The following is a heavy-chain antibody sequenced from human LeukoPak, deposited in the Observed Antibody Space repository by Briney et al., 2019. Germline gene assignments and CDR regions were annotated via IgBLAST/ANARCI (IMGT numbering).Heavy chain of an antibody. Sequence: ASVKVSCKASGYTFTDYYMHWVRQAPGQGLEWMGRINPNSGVTNYAEKFQGRVTMTRDTSISTAYMELSRLRSDDAAMFYCARDRETYGSRNYNWFDPWGQGTLVTVSS. CDR3: ARDRETYGSRNYNWFDP. J-gene: IGHJ5*02. CDR1: GYTFTDYY. V-gene: IGHV1-2*06. CDR2: INPNSGVT. D-gene: IGHD3-10*01.